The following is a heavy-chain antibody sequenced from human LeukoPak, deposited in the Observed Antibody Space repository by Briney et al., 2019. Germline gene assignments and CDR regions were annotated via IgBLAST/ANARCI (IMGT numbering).Heavy chain of an antibody. CDR2: ISYDGSNK. Sequence: GGSLRLSCAASGFTFSSYAMHWVRQAPGKGLEWVAVISYDGSNKYYADSVKGRFTISRDNSKNTLYLQMNSLRAEDTAVYYCAGGAPGLPLDYWGQGTLVTVSS. J-gene: IGHJ4*02. CDR1: GFTFSSYA. D-gene: IGHD3-16*01. CDR3: AGGAPGLPLDY. V-gene: IGHV3-30-3*01.